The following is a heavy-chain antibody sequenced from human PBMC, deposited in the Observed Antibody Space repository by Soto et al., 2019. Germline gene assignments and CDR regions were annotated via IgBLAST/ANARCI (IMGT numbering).Heavy chain of an antibody. CDR2: ISASGSRT. Sequence: GGSLRLSCAASGCIFNNYAMSWVRQAPGKGLEWVSGISASGSRTFYADSVKGRFTVSRDFSKNTLSLQMDSLRAEDTAVYFCGKDPTGDYVGGFEFRGPGTMVNV. CDR1: GCIFNNYA. CDR3: GKDPTGDYVGGFEF. V-gene: IGHV3-23*01. J-gene: IGHJ3*01. D-gene: IGHD4-17*01.